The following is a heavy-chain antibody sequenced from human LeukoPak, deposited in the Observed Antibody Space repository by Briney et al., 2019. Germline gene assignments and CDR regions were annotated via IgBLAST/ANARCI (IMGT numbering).Heavy chain of an antibody. Sequence: GGSLRLSCAASGFTFSSYEMNWVRQAPGKGLEWVSYISSSGSTIYYADSVKGRFTISRDNAKNSLYLQMNSLRAEDTAVYYCTRDYDSSFGDAFDIWGQGTMVTVSS. D-gene: IGHD3-22*01. V-gene: IGHV3-48*03. CDR2: ISSSGSTI. J-gene: IGHJ3*02. CDR1: GFTFSSYE. CDR3: TRDYDSSFGDAFDI.